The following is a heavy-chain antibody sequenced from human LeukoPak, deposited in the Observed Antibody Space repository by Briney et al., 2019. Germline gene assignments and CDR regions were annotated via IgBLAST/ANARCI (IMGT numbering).Heavy chain of an antibody. V-gene: IGHV3-74*01. J-gene: IGHJ4*02. CDR3: VRAGYTSGWRPFNY. CDR1: GFTFTTYW. D-gene: IGHD6-19*01. Sequence: PGGSLRLSCVGSGFTFTTYWVHWVRQAPGKGLVWVSRLNSDGSSTSYADSVKGRFTISRDNAKNTLYLQMYSLRDEDTALYYCVRAGYTSGWRPFNYWGQGTLVTVSS. CDR2: LNSDGSST.